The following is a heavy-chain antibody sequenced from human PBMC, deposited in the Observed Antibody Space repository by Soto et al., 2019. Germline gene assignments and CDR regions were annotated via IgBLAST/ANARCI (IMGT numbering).Heavy chain of an antibody. V-gene: IGHV5-10-1*01. CDR1: GYSFTSYW. D-gene: IGHD3-22*01. Sequence: GESLKISCKGSGYSFTSYWISWVRQMPGKGLGWMGRIDPSDSYTNYSPSFQGHVTISADKSISTAYLQWSSLKASDTAMYYCAVPRYYYDSSGFTGVAIDIWGQGTMVTVSS. CDR3: AVPRYYYDSSGFTGVAIDI. J-gene: IGHJ3*02. CDR2: IDPSDSYT.